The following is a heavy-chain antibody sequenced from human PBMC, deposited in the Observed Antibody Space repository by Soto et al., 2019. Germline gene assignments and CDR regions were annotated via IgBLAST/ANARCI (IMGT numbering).Heavy chain of an antibody. J-gene: IGHJ6*02. CDR1: GLIVNNYG. V-gene: IGHV3-30*18. D-gene: IGHD2-2*01. CDR2: ISYDGSNK. CDR3: AKDAVPGFCVSTSCSHCMDG. Sequence: GSMRLSCASSGLIVNNYGMHLVRQAPGKGLEWVAVISYDGSNKYYADSVKGRFTISRDNSKNTLYLQLNSLRAEDTAVYYCAKDAVPGFCVSTSCSHCMDGWGQGTTVTVSS.